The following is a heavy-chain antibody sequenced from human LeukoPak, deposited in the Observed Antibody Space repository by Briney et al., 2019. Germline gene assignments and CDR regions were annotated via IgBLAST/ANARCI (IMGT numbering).Heavy chain of an antibody. CDR2: IRYDGSNK. Sequence: GGSLRLSCAASGFTFSSYGMHWVRQAPGKGLEWVAFIRYDGSNKYYADSVKGRFTISRDTSKNTLYLQMNSLRAEDTAVYYCAKDLSYGRGGFDYWGQGTLVTVSS. J-gene: IGHJ4*02. CDR3: AKDLSYGRGGFDY. CDR1: GFTFSSYG. D-gene: IGHD5-18*01. V-gene: IGHV3-30*02.